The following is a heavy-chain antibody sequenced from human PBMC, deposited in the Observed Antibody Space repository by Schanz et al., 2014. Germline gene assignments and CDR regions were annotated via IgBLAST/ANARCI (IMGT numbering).Heavy chain of an antibody. J-gene: IGHJ6*02. Sequence: EVQLLDSGGGLVQPGGSLRLSCAASGFTLSNSDMHWVRQGTGKGLEWVSTIGYLGDTYYPDSVKGRFTVSRDSGQNSLYLQMNSLRAEDTALYYCARDSGPYYDKSMDVWGQGTTVAVSS. CDR1: GFTLSNSD. CDR3: ARDSGPYYDKSMDV. CDR2: IGYLGDT. D-gene: IGHD3-9*01. V-gene: IGHV3-13*01.